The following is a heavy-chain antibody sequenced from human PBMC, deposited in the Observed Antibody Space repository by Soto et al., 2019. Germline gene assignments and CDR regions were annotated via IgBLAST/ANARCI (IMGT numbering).Heavy chain of an antibody. CDR2: IYYSGST. V-gene: IGHV4-61*08. Sequence: SETLSRTCTVSGGSVSSGDYFWIWLRQSPGKRLEWIAYIYYSGSTNYNPSLKSRATISVDTSKSQVSLTLTSMTAADAALYYCARSPNYYYYGFDVWGQGTAVTVSS. CDR3: ARSPNYYYYGFDV. D-gene: IGHD3-10*01. CDR1: GGSVSSGDYF. J-gene: IGHJ6*02.